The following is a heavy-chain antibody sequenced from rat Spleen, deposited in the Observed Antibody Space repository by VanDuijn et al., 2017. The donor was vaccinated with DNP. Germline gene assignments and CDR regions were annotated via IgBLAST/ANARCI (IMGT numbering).Heavy chain of an antibody. CDR1: GFTFSSYW. CDR3: TTVGVFDY. Sequence: EVQLVETGGGLVQPGRSLKLSCVASGFTFSSYWMYWIRQAPTKGLEWVASISYDGSSTYYRDSVKGRFTISRDNAKSTLYLQMDSLRSEDTATYYCTTVGVFDYWGQGVMVTVSS. CDR2: ISYDGSST. D-gene: IGHD4-2*01. J-gene: IGHJ2*01. V-gene: IGHV5-20*01.